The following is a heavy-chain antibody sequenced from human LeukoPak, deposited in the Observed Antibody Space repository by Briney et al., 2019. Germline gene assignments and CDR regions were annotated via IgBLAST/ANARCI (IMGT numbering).Heavy chain of an antibody. CDR1: GFTFSSYW. CDR3: ARYVIR. Sequence: GGSLRLSCAASGFTFSSYWMHWVRQAPGKGLVWVSRINTDGSTITYAVSVKGRFTISRDNAKNTLYLQMNSLSDENRAVYYCARYVIRGGQGTLVTVSS. CDR2: INTDGSTI. J-gene: IGHJ4*02. V-gene: IGHV3-74*01. D-gene: IGHD2/OR15-2a*01.